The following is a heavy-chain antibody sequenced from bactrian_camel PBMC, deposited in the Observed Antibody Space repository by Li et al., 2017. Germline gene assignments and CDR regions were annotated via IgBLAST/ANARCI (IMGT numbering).Heavy chain of an antibody. V-gene: IGHV3-2*01. CDR3: AKSQNSDSDYTTRWTS. CDR1: GLTFSRYA. Sequence: HVQLVESGGDLVQPGGSLRLSCATSGLTFSRYAMSWFRQAPGKGLEWVSSIYSDGDNTYYDDSVKGRFTISRDNALNTVYLQMNSLKTEDTAMYYCAKSQNSDSDYTTRWTSWGQGTQVTVS. J-gene: IGHJ6*01. CDR2: IYSDGDNT. D-gene: IGHD4*01.